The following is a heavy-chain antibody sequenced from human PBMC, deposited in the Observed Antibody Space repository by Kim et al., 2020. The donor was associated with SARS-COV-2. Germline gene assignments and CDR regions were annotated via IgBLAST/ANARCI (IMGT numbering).Heavy chain of an antibody. CDR2: INSDGSST. D-gene: IGHD6-19*01. CDR3: ARDPWIAVAGHYGMDV. CDR1: GFTFSNYL. Sequence: GGSLRLSCTASGFTFSNYLMHWVRQAPGKELVWVSRINSDGSSTTYADSVKGRFTISRDNAKSTVYLQMNSLRAEDTAVYFCARDPWIAVAGHYGMDVWGQGTTVTVSS. V-gene: IGHV3-74*03. J-gene: IGHJ6*02.